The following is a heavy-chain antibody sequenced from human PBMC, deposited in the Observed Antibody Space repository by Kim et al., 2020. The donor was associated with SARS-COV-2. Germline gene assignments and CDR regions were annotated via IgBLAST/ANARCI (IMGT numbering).Heavy chain of an antibody. Sequence: GGSLRLSCAASGFSFKNFAMHWVRQAPGKGLDWVTLISYDGSKKEYADSVKGRFIISRDNSQNTVYLQMNSLTPEDTAVYYCVGAGGYLGSGRYSRLDY. CDR1: GFSFKNFA. V-gene: IGHV3-30-3*01. J-gene: IGHJ4*01. D-gene: IGHD3-10*01. CDR2: ISYDGSKK. CDR3: VGAGGYLGSGRYSRLDY.